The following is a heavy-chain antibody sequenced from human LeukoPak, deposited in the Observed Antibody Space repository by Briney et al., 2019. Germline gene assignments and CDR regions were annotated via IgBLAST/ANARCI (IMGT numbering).Heavy chain of an antibody. D-gene: IGHD5-12*01. J-gene: IGHJ5*02. Sequence: SETLSLTCTVSGGPISSSGYYWGWIRQPPGKGLEWIGSIYYSGITYYNPSLKSRVTISVDKSKNQFSLKLSSVTAADTAVYYCARDTTSGYDGNWFDPWGQGTLVTVSS. CDR2: IYYSGIT. CDR3: ARDTTSGYDGNWFDP. V-gene: IGHV4-39*07. CDR1: GGPISSSGYY.